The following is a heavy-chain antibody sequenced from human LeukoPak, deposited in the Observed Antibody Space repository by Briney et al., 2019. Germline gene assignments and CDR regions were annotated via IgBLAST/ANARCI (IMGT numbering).Heavy chain of an antibody. D-gene: IGHD3-10*01. J-gene: IGHJ3*02. CDR1: GDTFDSYT. Sequence: ASVKVSCKISGDTFDSYTISWVRQAPGQGLEWMGRIIPLLGITTYAPKFQGRVTISADKSTSTAYMELSSLRSEDTAVYYCAKGWITMVRDDAFDIWGQGIMVTVSS. V-gene: IGHV1-69*02. CDR2: IIPLLGIT. CDR3: AKGWITMVRDDAFDI.